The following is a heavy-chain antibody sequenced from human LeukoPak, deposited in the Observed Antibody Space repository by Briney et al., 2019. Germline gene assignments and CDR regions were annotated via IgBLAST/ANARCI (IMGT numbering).Heavy chain of an antibody. J-gene: IGHJ3*02. CDR3: AKDGGCSSTSCYAPVNFDI. CDR2: ISYDGSNK. V-gene: IGHV3-30*18. CDR1: GFTFSSYG. D-gene: IGHD2-2*01. Sequence: GGSLRLSCAASGFTFSSYGMHWVRQAPGKGLEWVAVISYDGSNKYYADSVKGRFTISRDNSKNTLYLQMNSLRAEDTAVYYCAKDGGCSSTSCYAPVNFDIWGQGTMVTVSS.